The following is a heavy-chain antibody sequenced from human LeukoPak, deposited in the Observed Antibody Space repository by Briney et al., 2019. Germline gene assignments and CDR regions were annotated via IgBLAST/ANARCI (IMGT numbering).Heavy chain of an antibody. Sequence: GESLKISCKGSGYSFTNYWIGWVRQMPGKGLEWMGIIYPGDSDTRYSPSFQGQVTISADKSISTAYLQWSSLKASDTAMYYCARHGWGHRSGKEYYYGMDVWGQGTTVTVSS. CDR2: IYPGDSDT. CDR1: GYSFTNYW. V-gene: IGHV5-51*01. J-gene: IGHJ6*02. CDR3: ARHGWGHRSGKEYYYGMDV. D-gene: IGHD3-10*01.